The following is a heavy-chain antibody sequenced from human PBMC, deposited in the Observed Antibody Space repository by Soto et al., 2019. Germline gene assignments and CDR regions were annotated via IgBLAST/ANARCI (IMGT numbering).Heavy chain of an antibody. J-gene: IGHJ6*02. CDR2: MSYDGSSK. CDR3: ARDQGDARYYDSGGSVRIYYYGMDV. Sequence: QLGGSLRLSCAASRFTFSTYAIHWVRQAPGKGLEWVALMSYDGSSKYYADSVKGRFTLSRDNSKNTLYLQMNSLRAEDTAVYYCARDQGDARYYDSGGSVRIYYYGMDVWGPGTTVTVSS. CDR1: RFTFSTYA. V-gene: IGHV3-30-3*01. D-gene: IGHD3-22*01.